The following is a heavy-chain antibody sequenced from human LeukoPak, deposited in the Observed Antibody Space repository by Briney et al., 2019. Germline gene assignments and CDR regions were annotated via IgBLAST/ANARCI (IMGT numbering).Heavy chain of an antibody. CDR1: GGSFSGYN. J-gene: IGHJ6*03. Sequence: PSETLSLTCVVYGGSFSGYNWSWIRQPPGKGLEWIGEINHSVSTNYNPSLKSRVTISVDTSKNQFSLKLSSVTAADTAVYYCARNYRWFGEHYYYYYMDVWGKGTTVTISS. D-gene: IGHD3-10*01. CDR2: INHSVST. CDR3: ARNYRWFGEHYYYYYMDV. V-gene: IGHV4-34*01.